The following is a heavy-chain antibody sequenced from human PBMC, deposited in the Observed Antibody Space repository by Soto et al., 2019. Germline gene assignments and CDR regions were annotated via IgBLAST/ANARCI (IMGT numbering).Heavy chain of an antibody. CDR2: IWYDGSNE. V-gene: IGHV3-33*01. D-gene: IGHD6-13*01. CDR1: GFPFSIYG. Sequence: QVQLVESGGGVFHPGKSLRLSCEASGFPFSIYGMHWDRQAPGKGLEWVAVIWYDGSNEHYADCVKGRFTISRDKSKNXXXXXXXXXXXXXXXXXXXXXXXPGAGIFLEYWGQGTLVTVSS. J-gene: IGHJ4*02. CDR3: XXXXPGAGIFLEY.